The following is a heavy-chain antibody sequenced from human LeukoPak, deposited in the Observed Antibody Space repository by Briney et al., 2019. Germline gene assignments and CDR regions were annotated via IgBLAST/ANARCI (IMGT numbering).Heavy chain of an antibody. CDR2: MNPNSGNT. CDR1: GYTFTSYD. J-gene: IGHJ6*02. Sequence: GASVKLSCKPSGYTFTSYDVNWVRQATGQRLEWWGGMNPNSGNTGFAQKFQGRATMTRTSSISTAYMELRSLSSEDTAVYYCARAHLTYYYGSGTYYYFFGLDVWGPGATITVFS. V-gene: IGHV1-8*01. D-gene: IGHD3-10*01. CDR3: ARAHLTYYYGSGTYYYFFGLDV.